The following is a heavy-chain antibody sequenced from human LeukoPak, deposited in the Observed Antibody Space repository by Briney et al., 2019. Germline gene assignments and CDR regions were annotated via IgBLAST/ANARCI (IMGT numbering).Heavy chain of an antibody. J-gene: IGHJ4*02. CDR1: GGSFSGYY. CDR2: INHSGST. CDR3: ARGGLFCSGGSCYYGLSDY. Sequence: SETLSLTCAVYGGSFSGYYWSWIRQPPGKVLEWIGEINHSGSTNYNPSLKSRVTISVDTSKNQFSLKLSSVTAADTAVYYCARGGLFCSGGSCYYGLSDYWGQGTLVTVSS. D-gene: IGHD2-15*01. V-gene: IGHV4-34*01.